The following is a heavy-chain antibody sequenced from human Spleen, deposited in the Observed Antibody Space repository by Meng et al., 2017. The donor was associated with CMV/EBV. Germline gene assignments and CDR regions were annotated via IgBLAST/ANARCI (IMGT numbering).Heavy chain of an antibody. CDR3: ASLVVITTGGAFDI. D-gene: IGHD3-22*01. J-gene: IGHJ3*02. CDR2: ISRTTSYI. CDR1: GFTFSSYS. Sequence: GGSLRLSCAASGFTFSSYSMNWVRQAPGRGLEWVSLISRTTSYIYYADSVMGRFTTSRDNAKNTLYLQMNSLRAEDTAVYYCASLVVITTGGAFDIWGQGTMVTVSS. V-gene: IGHV3-21*01.